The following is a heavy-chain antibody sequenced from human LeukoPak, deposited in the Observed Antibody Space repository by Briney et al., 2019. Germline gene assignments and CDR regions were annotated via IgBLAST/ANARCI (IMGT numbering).Heavy chain of an antibody. CDR2: ISGSGVST. D-gene: IGHD6-6*01. CDR1: GFRFSSYA. CDR3: AKGLYSSSSFFDY. Sequence: GGSLRLSCAASGFRFSSYAMSWVRQAPGKGLEWVSAISGSGVSTYYADSVKGRFTVSRDNSKNTLYLQMSSLRAEDTAVYYCAKGLYSSSSFFDYWGQGTLVTVSS. V-gene: IGHV3-23*01. J-gene: IGHJ4*02.